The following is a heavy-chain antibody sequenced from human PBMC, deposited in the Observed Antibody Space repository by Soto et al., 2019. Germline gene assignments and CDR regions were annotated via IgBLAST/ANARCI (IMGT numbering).Heavy chain of an antibody. CDR3: ARGGGKYYYESSGHSNNAMDV. D-gene: IGHD3-22*01. CDR1: GGPIRSYC. Sequence: PSETLSLTCTVSGGPIRSYCWSWIRQPPGKGLEWIGYIYDSGNTDYNPSLKSRVTISVDTSKNQFSLKLSSVTTADTAVYYCARGGGKYYYESSGHSNNAMDVSGQGTTLTVSS. J-gene: IGHJ6*02. CDR2: IYDSGNT. V-gene: IGHV4-59*01.